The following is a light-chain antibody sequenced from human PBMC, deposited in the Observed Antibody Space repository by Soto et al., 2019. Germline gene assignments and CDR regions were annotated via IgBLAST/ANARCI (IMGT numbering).Light chain of an antibody. J-gene: IGLJ2*01. V-gene: IGLV2-8*01. CDR1: YSDIGDYNY. CDR2: EVT. CDR3: SSYSGTNSNVI. Sequence: QSVLTQPPSASGSPGQSVTISCAGTYSDIGDYNYVSWYQQHPDKGPKLIIYEVTKRPSGVPDRFSGSKSGYTASLTVSDLQPADEAVYYCSSYSGTNSNVIFGGGTKVTVL.